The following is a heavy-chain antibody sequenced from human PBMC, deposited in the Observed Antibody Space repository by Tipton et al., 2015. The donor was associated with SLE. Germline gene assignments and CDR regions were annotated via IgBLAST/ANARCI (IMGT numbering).Heavy chain of an antibody. J-gene: IGHJ3*02. Sequence: TLSLTCAVYGGSFSGYYWTWIRQPPGKGLEWIGEINHSGDTNYNPSLKSRLTISVDTSKNHFSLELGSVTAADTAVYYCARGLTAETGGDAFDIWGQGTMVAVSS. CDR1: GGSFSGYY. V-gene: IGHV4-34*01. CDR2: INHSGDT. D-gene: IGHD7-27*01. CDR3: ARGLTAETGGDAFDI.